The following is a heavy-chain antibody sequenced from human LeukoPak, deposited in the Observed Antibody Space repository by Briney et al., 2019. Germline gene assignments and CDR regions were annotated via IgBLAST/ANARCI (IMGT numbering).Heavy chain of an antibody. V-gene: IGHV3-21*01. D-gene: IGHD6-13*01. CDR3: ARGRGSWYGVYFDY. CDR1: GFTFSSYS. CDR2: ISSSSSYI. Sequence: GGSLRLSCAASGFTFSSYSMNWVRQAPGKGLEWVSSISSSSSYIYYADSVKGRFTISRDNAKNSLYLQMNSLRTEDTAVYYCARGRGSWYGVYFDYWGQGTLVTVSS. J-gene: IGHJ4*02.